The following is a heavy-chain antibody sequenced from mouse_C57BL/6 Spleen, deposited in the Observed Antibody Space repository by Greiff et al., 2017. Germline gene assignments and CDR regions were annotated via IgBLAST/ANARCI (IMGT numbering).Heavy chain of an antibody. CDR3: RRHYYGSMDY. J-gene: IGHJ4*01. CDR2: IDPETGGT. D-gene: IGHD1-1*01. CDR1: GYTFTDYE. V-gene: IGHV1-15*01. Sequence: VKLQQSGAELVRPGASVTLSCKASGYTFTDYEMHWVKQTPVHGLEWIGAIDPETGGTAYNQKFKGKAILTADKSSSTAYMELRSLTSEDSAVYYCRRHYYGSMDYWGEGTSVTVSS.